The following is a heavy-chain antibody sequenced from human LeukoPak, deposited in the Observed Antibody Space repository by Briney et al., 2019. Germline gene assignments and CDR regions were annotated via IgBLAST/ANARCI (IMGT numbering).Heavy chain of an antibody. CDR3: ASLQDGIAAAGTVDAFDI. Sequence: ASVKVSCKVSGYTLTELSMHWVRQAPGKGLEWMGGFDPEDGETIYAQKFQGRVTMTEDTSTDTAYMELSSLRSEDTAVYYCASLQDGIAAAGTVDAFDIWGQGTMVTVSS. D-gene: IGHD6-13*01. CDR2: FDPEDGET. J-gene: IGHJ3*02. CDR1: GYTLTELS. V-gene: IGHV1-24*01.